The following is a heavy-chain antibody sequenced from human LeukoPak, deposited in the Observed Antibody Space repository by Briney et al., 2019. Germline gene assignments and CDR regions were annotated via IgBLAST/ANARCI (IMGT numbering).Heavy chain of an antibody. J-gene: IGHJ4*02. Sequence: SETLSLTCAVYGGSFSGYYWSWIRQPPGKGLEWIGEINHSGSTNYNPSLKSRVTISVDTSKNQFSLKLSSVTAADTAVYYCARHPWDFWSGYPFDYWGQGTLVTVSS. CDR3: ARHPWDFWSGYPFDY. D-gene: IGHD3-3*01. CDR2: INHSGST. V-gene: IGHV4-34*01. CDR1: GGSFSGYY.